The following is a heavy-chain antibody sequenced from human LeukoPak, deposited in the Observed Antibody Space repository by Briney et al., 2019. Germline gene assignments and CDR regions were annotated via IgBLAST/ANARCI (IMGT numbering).Heavy chain of an antibody. J-gene: IGHJ3*02. D-gene: IGHD6-13*01. CDR1: GYTFTGYY. Sequence: GASVKVSCKASGYTFTGYYMHWVRQAPGQGLEWMGWINPNSGGTNYAQKFQGRVTMTRDASISTAYMELSRLRSDDTAVYYCARGSSSWHNDAFDIWGQGTMVTVSS. CDR3: ARGSSSWHNDAFDI. V-gene: IGHV1-2*02. CDR2: INPNSGGT.